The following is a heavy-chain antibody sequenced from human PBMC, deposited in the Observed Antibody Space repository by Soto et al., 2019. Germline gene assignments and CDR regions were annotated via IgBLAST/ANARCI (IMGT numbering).Heavy chain of an antibody. V-gene: IGHV3-23*01. CDR1: GFTFSSYA. CDR3: AKSIAAAVYMDV. CDR2: ISGSGGST. J-gene: IGHJ6*03. Sequence: VGSLRLSCAASGFTFSSYAMSWVRQAPGKGLEWVSAISGSGGSTYYADSVKGRFTISRDNSKNTLYLQMNSLRAEDTAVYYCAKSIAAAVYMDVWGKGTTVTVSS. D-gene: IGHD6-13*01.